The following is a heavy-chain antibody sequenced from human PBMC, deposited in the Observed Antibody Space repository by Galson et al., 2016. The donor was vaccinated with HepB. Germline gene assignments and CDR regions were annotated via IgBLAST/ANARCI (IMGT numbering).Heavy chain of an antibody. CDR1: GASNIMNKYF. CDR3: ARPISGTSLSDVDY. J-gene: IGHJ4*02. Sequence: SETLSLTCSVSGASNIMNKYFWGWIRQPPGKGLEWIGSMFSTGSSYFNLSLKSRVSMSIDTSTNRLSLKLRSVTAADTAFYYCARPISGTSLSDVDYWGQGILVTVSS. D-gene: IGHD1-20*01. CDR2: MFSTGSS. V-gene: IGHV4-39*02.